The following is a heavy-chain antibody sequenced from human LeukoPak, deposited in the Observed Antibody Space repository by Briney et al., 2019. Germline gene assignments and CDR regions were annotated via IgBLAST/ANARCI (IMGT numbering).Heavy chain of an antibody. CDR3: ARALHPPFDY. CDR2: IRYDGSNK. CDR1: GFTFSSYG. J-gene: IGHJ4*02. D-gene: IGHD4-11*01. Sequence: GGSLRLSCAASGFTFSSYGMHWVRQAPGKGLEWVAFIRYDGSNKYYADSVKGQFTISRDNSKNTLYLQMNSLRAEDTAVYYCARALHPPFDYWGQGTLVTVSS. V-gene: IGHV3-30*02.